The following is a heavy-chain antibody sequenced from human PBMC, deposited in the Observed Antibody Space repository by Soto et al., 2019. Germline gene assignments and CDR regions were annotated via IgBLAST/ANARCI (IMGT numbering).Heavy chain of an antibody. CDR2: IYHSGST. V-gene: IGHV4-30-2*01. J-gene: IGHJ5*02. D-gene: IGHD2-21*01. Sequence: SETLSLTCAVSGGSISSCGYSWSWIRHPPGKGLEWIGYIYHSGSTYYNPSLKSRVTISVDRSKNQFSLKLSSVTAADTAVYYCARGRSDQYRGGGNWFDPWGQGTLVTVSS. CDR1: GGSISSCGYS. CDR3: ARGRSDQYRGGGNWFDP.